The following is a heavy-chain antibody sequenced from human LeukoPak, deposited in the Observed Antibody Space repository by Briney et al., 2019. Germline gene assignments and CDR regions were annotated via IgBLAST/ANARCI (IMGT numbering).Heavy chain of an antibody. CDR3: ARGVHDRSWYGAH. Sequence: QAGGSLRLSCAASGFTFSEYTMQWVRQAPGKGLEWVALLPPDGSYQYYAHSLKGRFTISRDNFKNALYLQMNSLRLEDTAVYYCARGVHDRSWYGAHWGQGTLLSVSS. CDR2: LPPDGSYQ. CDR1: GFTFSEYT. D-gene: IGHD6-13*01. J-gene: IGHJ4*02. V-gene: IGHV3-30*04.